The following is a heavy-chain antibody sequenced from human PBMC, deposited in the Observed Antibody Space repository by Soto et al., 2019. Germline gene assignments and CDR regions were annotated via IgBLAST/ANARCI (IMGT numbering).Heavy chain of an antibody. CDR2: IYYSGSS. J-gene: IGHJ6*02. CDR1: GDSISSDGYY. Sequence: SETLSLTCTVSGDSISSDGYYWGWMRQHPGKGLEWIGYIYYSGSSYYNPSLKSRVTISVDASKNQFSLKVSSVTAADTAVYYCARVSYGMDVWGQGTTVTVSS. V-gene: IGHV4-31*03. CDR3: ARVSYGMDV.